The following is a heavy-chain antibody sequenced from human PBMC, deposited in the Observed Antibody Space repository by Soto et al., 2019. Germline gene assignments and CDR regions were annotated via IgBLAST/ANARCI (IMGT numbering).Heavy chain of an antibody. Sequence: SETLSLTCTVSGDSISSAGYSWGWIRQPPGKGLEYIGTIYYSGNTYYNSSLMSRVTISLDTSKNQFSLKLTSVTAADTAVYYCARPSGSYLYYFDYWGQGTLVTVS. D-gene: IGHD1-26*01. CDR3: ARPSGSYLYYFDY. CDR2: IYYSGNT. CDR1: GDSISSAGYS. V-gene: IGHV4-39*01. J-gene: IGHJ4*02.